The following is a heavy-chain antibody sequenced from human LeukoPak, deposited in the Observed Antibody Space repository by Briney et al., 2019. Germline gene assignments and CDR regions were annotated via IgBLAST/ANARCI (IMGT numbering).Heavy chain of an antibody. Sequence: GGSLRLSCAASGFTFRSYSINWVRQAPGKGRNGSSSISSSSSYIYYADSVKGRFTISRDNAKNSLYLQMNSLRAEDTAVYYCARVVPEYYYGMDVWGQGTTVTVSS. CDR2: ISSSSSYI. J-gene: IGHJ6*02. V-gene: IGHV3-21*01. CDR1: GFTFRSYS. CDR3: ARVVPEYYYGMDV. D-gene: IGHD6-13*01.